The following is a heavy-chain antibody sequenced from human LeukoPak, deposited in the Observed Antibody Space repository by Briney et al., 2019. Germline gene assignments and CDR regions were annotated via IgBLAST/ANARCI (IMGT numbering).Heavy chain of an antibody. CDR3: ANYCSSSSCHIRRAFDI. CDR1: GGSISSGGYY. Sequence: SQTLSLTCTVSGGSISSGGYYWSWMRQHPGKGLEWIGYIYYSGSTYYSPSLKSRVAISVDTSKNQFSLKLSSVTAADTAVYYCANYCSSSSCHIRRAFDIWGQGTMVTVSS. D-gene: IGHD2-2*02. CDR2: IYYSGST. V-gene: IGHV4-31*03. J-gene: IGHJ3*02.